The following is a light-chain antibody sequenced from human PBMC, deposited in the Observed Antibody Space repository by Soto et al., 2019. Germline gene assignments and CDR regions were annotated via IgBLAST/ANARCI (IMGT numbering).Light chain of an antibody. V-gene: IGLV4-69*01. CDR2: LGSDGRH. CDR1: SGHSTYA. CDR3: QTWGTGIRV. Sequence: QSVVTQSPSASASLGASVKLTCTLSSGHSTYAIAWHQQRPEKGPRYLMKLGSDGRHSKGDGIPDRFSGSSSGAERYLTISSLQSEDEADYYCQTWGTGIRVFGGGTKVTVL. J-gene: IGLJ3*02.